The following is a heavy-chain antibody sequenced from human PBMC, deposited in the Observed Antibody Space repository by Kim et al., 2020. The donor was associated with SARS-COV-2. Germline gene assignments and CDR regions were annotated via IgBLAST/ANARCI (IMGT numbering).Heavy chain of an antibody. CDR3: ARVGLWPGAPPALGS. CDR1: SGSLSDYY. J-gene: IGHJ5*02. V-gene: IGHV4-34*01. CDR2: INNSEIT. Sequence: SETLSLTCDVYSGSLSDYYWSWIRQPPGKGLDWIGEINNSEITNYNPSLRSRVTISLDTSKTQFSLGLCSVTAAAPAVYYCARVGLWPGAPPALGSWGQG. D-gene: IGHD1-26*01.